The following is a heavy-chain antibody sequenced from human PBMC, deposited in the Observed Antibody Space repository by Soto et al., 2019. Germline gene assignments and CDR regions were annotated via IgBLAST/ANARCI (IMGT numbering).Heavy chain of an antibody. CDR2: IWYDGGNR. V-gene: IGHV3-33*01. Sequence: PGGSLRLSCVASGFTFSSYGMHWVRQAPGKGLEWVAVIWYDGGNRYYADSVKGRFTISRDNSKNTLSLQMNSLRAEDTAVYYCARVPGYSSVWTGDYWGQGTLVTVSS. CDR3: ARVPGYSSVWTGDY. J-gene: IGHJ4*02. D-gene: IGHD6-19*01. CDR1: GFTFSSYG.